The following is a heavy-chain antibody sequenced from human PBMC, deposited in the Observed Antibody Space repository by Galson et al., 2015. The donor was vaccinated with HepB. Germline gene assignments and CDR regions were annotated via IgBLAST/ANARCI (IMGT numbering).Heavy chain of an antibody. J-gene: IGHJ3*02. D-gene: IGHD3-10*01. CDR2: IYWNDDK. V-gene: IGHV2-5*01. Sequence: PALVKPTQPLTLTCTFSGFSLSTSGVGVGWLRQPPGKALEWLALIYWNDDKRYSPSLKSRLTITKDTSKNQVVLTMTNMDPVDTGTNYRAHNHITMVPGGIPTVAFDIWGPGTMVTVSS. CDR3: AHNHITMVPGGIPTVAFDI. CDR1: GFSLSTSGVG.